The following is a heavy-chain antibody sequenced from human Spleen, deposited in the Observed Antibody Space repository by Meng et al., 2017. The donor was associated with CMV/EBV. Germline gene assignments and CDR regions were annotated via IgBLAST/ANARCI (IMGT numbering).Heavy chain of an antibody. D-gene: IGHD4-17*01. Sequence: GGSLRLSCAASGFTFSDAWMSWVRQAPGKGLEWVGRIKTNTDGGTTDYGASVKGRFTVSRDDSKNTLYLQLNSLRIEDAAIYYCARTQDHGDPGDVWGQGTTVTVSS. CDR2: IKTNTDGGTT. J-gene: IGHJ6*02. V-gene: IGHV3-15*05. CDR1: GFTFSDAW. CDR3: ARTQDHGDPGDV.